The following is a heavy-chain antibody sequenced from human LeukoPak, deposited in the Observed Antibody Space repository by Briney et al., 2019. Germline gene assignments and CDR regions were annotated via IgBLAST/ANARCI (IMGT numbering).Heavy chain of an antibody. J-gene: IGHJ4*02. D-gene: IGHD3-22*01. V-gene: IGHV4-61*01. CDR1: GGSVSSGSYY. Sequence: SETLSLTCTVSGGSVSSGSYYWSWIRQPPGKGLEWIGYIYYSGSTNYNPSLKSRVTISVDTSKNQFSLKLSSVTAADTAVYYHARGDYYDSSGYYGKYYFDYWGQGTLVTVSS. CDR2: IYYSGST. CDR3: ARGDYYDSSGYYGKYYFDY.